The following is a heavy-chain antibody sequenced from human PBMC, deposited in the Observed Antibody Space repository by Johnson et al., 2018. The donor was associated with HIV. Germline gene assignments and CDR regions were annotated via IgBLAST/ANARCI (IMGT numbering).Heavy chain of an antibody. V-gene: IGHV3-53*01. CDR2: IYSGGGT. CDR1: GLTVSSSY. J-gene: IGHJ3*02. Sequence: VQLVESGGGLIQPGGSLRLSCAASGLTVSSSYMSWVRQAPGKGLEWVSVIYSGGGTYYVDSVKGRFTISRDNSENTLYLQMNSLRAEDTAVYYCARTLWVGKESAFDIWGQGTMVTVSS. CDR3: ARTLWVGKESAFDI. D-gene: IGHD3-16*01.